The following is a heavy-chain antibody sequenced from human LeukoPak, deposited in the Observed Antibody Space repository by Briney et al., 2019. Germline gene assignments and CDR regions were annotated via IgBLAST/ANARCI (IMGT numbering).Heavy chain of an antibody. CDR3: ARQHSSGWFVFDY. Sequence: SGESLKISCKGSGYRFTSYWIGWVRQLPGKGLEWMGIIYPGDSDTRYSPSFQGQVTISADKSISTAYLQWSSLKASDTAMYYCARQHSSGWFVFDYWGQGTLVTVSS. CDR1: GYRFTSYW. J-gene: IGHJ4*02. V-gene: IGHV5-51*01. D-gene: IGHD6-19*01. CDR2: IYPGDSDT.